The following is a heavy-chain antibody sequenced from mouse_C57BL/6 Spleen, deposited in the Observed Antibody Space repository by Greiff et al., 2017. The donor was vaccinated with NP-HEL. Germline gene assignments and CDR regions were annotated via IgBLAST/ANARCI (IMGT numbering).Heavy chain of an antibody. J-gene: IGHJ4*01. D-gene: IGHD4-1*01. Sequence: VQLQQPGAELVKPGASVKLSCKASGYTFTSYWMHWVKQRPGQGLEWIGMIHPNSGSTNYNEKFKSKATLTVDKSSSTAYMQLSSLTSEDSAVYYCAINWDRYYAMDYWGQGTSVTVSS. CDR1: GYTFTSYW. CDR3: AINWDRYYAMDY. CDR2: IHPNSGST. V-gene: IGHV1-64*01.